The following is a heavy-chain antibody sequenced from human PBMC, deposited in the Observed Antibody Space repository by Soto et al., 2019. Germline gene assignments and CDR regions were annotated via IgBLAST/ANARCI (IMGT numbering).Heavy chain of an antibody. CDR3: ARGYDFWSGRPWYYYYGMDV. Sequence: GGSLRLSCAASGFTFSSYSMNWVRQAPGKGLEWVSYISSSSSTIYYADSVKGRFTISRDNAKNSLYLQMNSLGDEDTAVYYCARGYDFWSGRPWYYYYGMDVWGQGTTVTVSS. D-gene: IGHD3-3*01. CDR2: ISSSSSTI. V-gene: IGHV3-48*02. J-gene: IGHJ6*02. CDR1: GFTFSSYS.